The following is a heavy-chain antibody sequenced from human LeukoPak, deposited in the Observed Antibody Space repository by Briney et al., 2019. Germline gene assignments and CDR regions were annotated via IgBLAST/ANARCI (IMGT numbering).Heavy chain of an antibody. CDR1: GYTFTSYD. CDR3: ARVGGKYCSSTSCYWLDP. J-gene: IGHJ5*02. Sequence: ASVKVSCKASGYTFTSYDINWVRQATGQGLEWMGWMNPNSGNTGYAQKFQGRVTMTRNTSISTAYMELSSLRSEDTAVYYCARVGGKYCSSTSCYWLDPWGQGTLVTVSS. CDR2: MNPNSGNT. D-gene: IGHD2-2*01. V-gene: IGHV1-8*01.